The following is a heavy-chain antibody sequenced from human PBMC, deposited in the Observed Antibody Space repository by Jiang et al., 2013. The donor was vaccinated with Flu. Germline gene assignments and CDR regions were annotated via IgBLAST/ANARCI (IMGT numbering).Heavy chain of an antibody. Sequence: QLVESGAEVKKPEESLKISCKGSGYKFISYWIAWVRQMPGKGLECVGIIHPFDSDTRYSPSFQGQVTISVDKSISTAYLQWGSLKASDTAMYYCATSSSSGWYSLDYWGQGTLVTVSS. D-gene: IGHD6-19*01. CDR2: IHPFDSDT. CDR1: GYKFISYW. CDR3: ATSSSSGWYSLDY. V-gene: IGHV5-51*01. J-gene: IGHJ4*02.